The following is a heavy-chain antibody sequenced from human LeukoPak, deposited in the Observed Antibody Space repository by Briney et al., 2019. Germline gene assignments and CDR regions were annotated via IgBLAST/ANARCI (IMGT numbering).Heavy chain of an antibody. CDR3: ARRAVTTGFDP. CDR1: GYSFTSYW. V-gene: IGHV5-51*03. CDR2: IYPSDSDT. J-gene: IGHJ5*02. D-gene: IGHD4-17*01. Sequence: GESLKISCKGSGYSFTSYWIGWVRQMPGKGLEWMGIIYPSDSDTGYSPSFQGQVTISADKSISTAYLQWSSLKASDTAMYYCARRAVTTGFDPWGQGTLVTVSS.